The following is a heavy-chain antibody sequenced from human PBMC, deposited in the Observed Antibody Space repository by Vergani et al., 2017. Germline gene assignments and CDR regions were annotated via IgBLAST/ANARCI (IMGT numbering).Heavy chain of an antibody. CDR2: LIPIFGTT. Sequence: QVQLVQSGAEVKKPGSSVKVSCKASGGTFSTYAISWVRQAPGQGLEWMGRLIPIFGTTNYAQNFQGRVTITADESTSTAYMELSSLRSEDTAIYYCAKGGWNYWFDSWGQGTLVIVS. D-gene: IGHD1-1*01. V-gene: IGHV1-69*13. CDR1: GGTFSTYA. J-gene: IGHJ5*01. CDR3: AKGGWNYWFDS.